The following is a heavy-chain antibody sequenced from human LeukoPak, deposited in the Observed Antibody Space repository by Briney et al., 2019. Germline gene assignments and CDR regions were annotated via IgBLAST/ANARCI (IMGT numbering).Heavy chain of an antibody. Sequence: GGSLRLSCAASGFTFSSYWMSWVRQAPGEGLEWVANIEQDGSDKYYVDSVKGRFTISRDNAKNSLYLQMNSLRAEDTAVYYCARGGYTYGVRPFWGLGTLVTVSS. CDR3: ARGGYTYGVRPF. V-gene: IGHV3-7*01. D-gene: IGHD5-18*01. CDR2: IEQDGSDK. J-gene: IGHJ4*02. CDR1: GFTFSSYW.